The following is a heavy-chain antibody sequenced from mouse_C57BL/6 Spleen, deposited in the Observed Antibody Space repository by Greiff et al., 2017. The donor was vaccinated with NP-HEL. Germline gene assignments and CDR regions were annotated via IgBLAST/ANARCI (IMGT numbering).Heavy chain of an antibody. CDR1: GFNIKDDY. Sequence: VQLQQSGAELVRPGASVKLSCTASGFNIKDDYMHWVKQRPEQGLEWIGWIDPENGDTEYASKFQGKATITADTSSNTAYLQLSSLTSEDTAVYYCTTGGHLRLLAYWGQGTLVTVSA. CDR2: IDPENGDT. CDR3: TTGGHLRLLAY. J-gene: IGHJ3*01. V-gene: IGHV14-4*01. D-gene: IGHD3-2*02.